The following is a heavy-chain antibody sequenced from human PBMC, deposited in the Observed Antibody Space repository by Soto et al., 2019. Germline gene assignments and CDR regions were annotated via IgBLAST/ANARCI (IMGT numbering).Heavy chain of an antibody. V-gene: IGHV1-69*13. CDR2: IIPIFGTA. J-gene: IGHJ6*02. Sequence: SVKVSCKASGGTFSSYAISWVRQAPGQGLKWMGGIIPIFGTANYAQKFQGRVTITADESTSTAYMELSSLRSEDTAVYYCARGWVLAARPPYYYGMDVWGQGTTVTVSS. CDR3: ARGWVLAARPPYYYGMDV. D-gene: IGHD6-6*01. CDR1: GGTFSSYA.